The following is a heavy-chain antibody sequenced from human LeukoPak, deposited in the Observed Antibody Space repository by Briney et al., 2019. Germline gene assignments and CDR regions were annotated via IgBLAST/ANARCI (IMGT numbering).Heavy chain of an antibody. J-gene: IGHJ5*02. CDR2: IYYSGST. Sequence: SETLSLTCTVSGGSISSSSYYWGWIRQPPGKGLEWIGSIYYSGSTYYNPSLKSRVTISVDTSKNQFSLKLSSVTAADTAVYYCARGDYDFWSGYYRGVWFDPWGQGTLVTVS. D-gene: IGHD3-3*01. V-gene: IGHV4-39*07. CDR1: GGSISSSSYY. CDR3: ARGDYDFWSGYYRGVWFDP.